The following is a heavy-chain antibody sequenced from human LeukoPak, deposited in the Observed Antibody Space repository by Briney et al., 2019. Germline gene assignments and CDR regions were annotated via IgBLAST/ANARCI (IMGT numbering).Heavy chain of an antibody. CDR2: IYSCGST. J-gene: IGHJ4*02. V-gene: IGHV3-53*01. D-gene: IGHD3-22*01. CDR1: GFTVSSNY. CDR3: PRKYDSSGYFDY. Sequence: PGGSLRLTCAASGFTVSSNYMSWVRQAPGKGLEWVSVIYSCGSTYYADSVKGRFTISRDNSKNTLYLQMNSLRAEDTAVYYCPRKYDSSGYFDYWGRGTLVTVSS.